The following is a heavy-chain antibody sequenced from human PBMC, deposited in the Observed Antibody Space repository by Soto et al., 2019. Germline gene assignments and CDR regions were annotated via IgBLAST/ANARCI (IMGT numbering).Heavy chain of an antibody. CDR1: GFTFSSYS. CDR3: ASQWKGRAWVFGIDP. Sequence: EVQLVESGGGLVKPGGSLRLSCAASGFTFSSYSMNWVRQAPGKGLEWVSSISSSSSYIYYADSVKGRFTISRDNAKNSLYLQMNSLRAEDTAVYYCASQWKGRAWVFGIDPWGQGTLVTVSS. J-gene: IGHJ5*02. D-gene: IGHD3-10*02. CDR2: ISSSSSYI. V-gene: IGHV3-21*01.